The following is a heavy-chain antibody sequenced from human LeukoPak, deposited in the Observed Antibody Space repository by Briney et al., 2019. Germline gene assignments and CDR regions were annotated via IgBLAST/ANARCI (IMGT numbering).Heavy chain of an antibody. J-gene: IGHJ5*02. V-gene: IGHV4-4*07. CDR1: GASISSYY. Sequence: SETLSLTCTVSGASISSYYWSWIRQPAGRALEWIGRIYVTGSTTYNPSLESRVTMSLDTSKNHFSLKLRSVTAADTAVYYCARDSGTTGEVKFDPWGQGTLVTVSS. CDR2: IYVTGST. CDR3: ARDSGTTGEVKFDP. D-gene: IGHD1-7*01.